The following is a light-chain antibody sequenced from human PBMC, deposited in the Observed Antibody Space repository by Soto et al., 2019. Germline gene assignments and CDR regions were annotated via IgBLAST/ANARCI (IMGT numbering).Light chain of an antibody. CDR1: NNDIGGYNS. V-gene: IGLV2-14*01. Sequence: QSALTQPASVSGSPGQSITISCTGSNNDIGGYNSVSWYQQHPDKAPKLLIFGVTNRPSGVSDRFSGSKSGNTASLTISALQAEDEADYYCTSYTSVTIVVFCGGTKLTVL. CDR3: TSYTSVTIVV. CDR2: GVT. J-gene: IGLJ2*01.